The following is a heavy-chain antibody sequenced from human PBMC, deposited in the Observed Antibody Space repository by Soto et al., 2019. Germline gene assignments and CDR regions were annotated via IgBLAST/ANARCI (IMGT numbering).Heavy chain of an antibody. CDR3: AREKSIADRPDDWFDS. J-gene: IGHJ5*01. Sequence: SETLSLTCAVSGYSISSGYYWGWIRQPPGKGLEWIGSIYHSGSTYYNPSLKSRVTISVDTSKNQFSLKLSSVTAADTAVYYCAREKSIADRPDDWFDSWGQRTLVTVSS. CDR1: GYSISSGYY. V-gene: IGHV4-38-2*02. D-gene: IGHD6-6*01. CDR2: IYHSGST.